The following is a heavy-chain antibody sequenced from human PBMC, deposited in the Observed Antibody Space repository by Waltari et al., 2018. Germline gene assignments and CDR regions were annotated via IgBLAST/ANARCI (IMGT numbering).Heavy chain of an antibody. V-gene: IGHV4-4*07. J-gene: IGHJ4*02. Sequence: QVQLQESGPGRVKPSETLSLTCSVSGDSVNSFYWSWIRQPAGKGLEWIGRFSTSGSIEYNPTLRRRVTMSLEMSKNQFSLQLASVTAADTAVYFCSRGHRQSGSSSWIFDYWGQG. CDR1: GDSVNSFY. CDR3: SRGHRQSGSSSWIFDY. D-gene: IGHD6-13*01. CDR2: FSTSGSI.